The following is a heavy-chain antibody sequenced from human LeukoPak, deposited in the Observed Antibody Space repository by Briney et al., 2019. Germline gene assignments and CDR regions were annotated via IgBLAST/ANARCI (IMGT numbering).Heavy chain of an antibody. CDR1: GFSFNIHA. Sequence: PGGSLRLSCAASGFSFNIHAMTWVHQAPGKGLEWVAVIGGPDDTHYADSVKGRFAVSRDDSTNTVFLQMNSLRADDSAIYYCAKDATPRNSVWDYFDYWGQGTLVTVSS. V-gene: IGHV3-23*01. J-gene: IGHJ4*02. CDR2: IGGPDDT. CDR3: AKDATPRNSVWDYFDY. D-gene: IGHD7-27*01.